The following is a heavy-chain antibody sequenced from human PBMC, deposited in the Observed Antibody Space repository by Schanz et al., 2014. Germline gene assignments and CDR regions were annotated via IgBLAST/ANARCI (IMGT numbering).Heavy chain of an antibody. CDR3: ARTLVNGSRKWFVP. Sequence: QLHQWGAGLLKPSETLSLTCAVSGGSFSAYYWSWIRQPPGKGLEWIGYIYYSGSTYYNPSLKSRVTMSVDTSQKQISLKLTSVTAADTAVYYCARTLVNGSRKWFVPWGPGTQVTVSS. J-gene: IGHJ5*02. CDR1: GGSFSAYY. CDR2: IYYSGST. V-gene: IGHV4-34*01. D-gene: IGHD3-10*01.